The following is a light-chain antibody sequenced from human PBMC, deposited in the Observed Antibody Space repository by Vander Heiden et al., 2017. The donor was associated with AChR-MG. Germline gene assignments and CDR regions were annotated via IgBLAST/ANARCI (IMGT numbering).Light chain of an antibody. CDR1: SLRSFY. Sequence: SVLTQDPAMSVALGQPVRITCQGDSLRSFYASWFQQRAGQAPVLVMYGKNDRPSGIPDRFSGSSSGNTATLTISGTQAEDDADYYCHSRDSSGHHLVFGGGTKLTVL. J-gene: IGLJ3*02. CDR2: GKN. V-gene: IGLV3-19*01. CDR3: HSRDSSGHHLV.